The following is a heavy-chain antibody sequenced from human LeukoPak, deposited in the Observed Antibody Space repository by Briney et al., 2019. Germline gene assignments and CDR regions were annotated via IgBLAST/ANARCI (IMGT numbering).Heavy chain of an antibody. CDR1: GYTFTGYW. D-gene: IGHD5/OR15-5a*01. CDR2: IYPGDSDT. V-gene: IGHV5-51*01. CDR3: ARLVTSVYEGFGS. Sequence: GESLKISCNGSGYTFTGYWIGWVRQMPGKGLEWMGIIYPGDSDTRYSPPFQGQVTISVDKSISTAYLQWSSLKASDTAMFYCARLVTSVYEGFGSWGQGTLVTVSS. J-gene: IGHJ4*02.